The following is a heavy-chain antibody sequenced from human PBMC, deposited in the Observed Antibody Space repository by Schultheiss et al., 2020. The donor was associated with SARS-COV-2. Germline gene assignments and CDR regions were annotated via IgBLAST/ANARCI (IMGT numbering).Heavy chain of an antibody. CDR2: INHSGST. D-gene: IGHD1-14*01. CDR1: GGSVSRGSYY. J-gene: IGHJ6*02. Sequence: SETLSLTCTVSGGSVSRGSYYWSWIRQPPGKGLEWIGEINHSGSTNYNPSLKSRVTISVDMSRNRFSLKLSSVTAADTAVYYCARDLGYLPQPYYYYGMDVWGQGTTVTVSS. CDR3: ARDLGYLPQPYYYYGMDV. V-gene: IGHV4-61*03.